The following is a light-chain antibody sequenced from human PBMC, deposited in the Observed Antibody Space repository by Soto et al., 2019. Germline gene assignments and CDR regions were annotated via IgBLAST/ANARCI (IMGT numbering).Light chain of an antibody. Sequence: YELTQPPSVSVSPGQTARITCSGDALPKQYAYWYQQKPGQAPVLVIYKDSERPSGIPERFSGSSSGTTVTLTISGVQAEDEADYYCQSADISGTYVFGTGNKLTVL. CDR3: QSADISGTYV. CDR2: KDS. CDR1: ALPKQY. J-gene: IGLJ1*01. V-gene: IGLV3-25*03.